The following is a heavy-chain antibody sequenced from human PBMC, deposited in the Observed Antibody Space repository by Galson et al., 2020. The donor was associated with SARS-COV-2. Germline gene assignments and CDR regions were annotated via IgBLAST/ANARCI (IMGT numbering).Heavy chain of an antibody. CDR1: GGSISSGGYY. D-gene: IGHD3-22*01. Sequence: SETLSLTCTVSGGSISSGGYYWSWIRQHPGKGLEWIGYIYYSGSTYYNPSLQSRLTISVDTSKNQFSLKLSSVTAADTAVYYCAREARYYDSSGYSYGMDVWGQGTTVTVSS. CDR2: IYYSGST. J-gene: IGHJ6*02. CDR3: AREARYYDSSGYSYGMDV. V-gene: IGHV4-31*03.